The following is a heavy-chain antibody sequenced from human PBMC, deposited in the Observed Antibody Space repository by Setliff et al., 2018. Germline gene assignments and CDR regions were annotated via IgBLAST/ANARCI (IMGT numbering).Heavy chain of an antibody. CDR2: IYYTGST. Sequence: CTVSGVSISSHYWSWVRQPPGKGLECIGDIYYTGSTKYNPSLWSRLTMSIDTSKKQFSLRLTSVSTADTAVYYCARLRKSTPHWYFDLWGRGTLVTVSS. CDR1: GVSISSHY. CDR3: ARLRKSTPHWYFDL. V-gene: IGHV4-59*11. J-gene: IGHJ2*01.